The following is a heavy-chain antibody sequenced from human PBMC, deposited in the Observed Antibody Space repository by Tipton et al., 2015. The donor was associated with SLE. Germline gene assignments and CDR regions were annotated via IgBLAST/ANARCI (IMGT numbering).Heavy chain of an antibody. D-gene: IGHD7-27*01. CDR3: AREQWGYYYMDV. Sequence: TLSLTCTVSGGSISSYYWSWIRQPPGKGLEWIGYIYYSGSTNYNPSLKSRVTISLDTSKNQFSLKMTSVTAADTAVYYCAREQWGYYYMDVWGKGTTVTVSS. CDR1: GGSISSYY. V-gene: IGHV4-59*12. CDR2: IYYSGST. J-gene: IGHJ6*03.